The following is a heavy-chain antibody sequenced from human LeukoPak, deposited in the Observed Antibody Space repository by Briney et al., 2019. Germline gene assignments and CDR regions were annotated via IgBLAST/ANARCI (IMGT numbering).Heavy chain of an antibody. CDR1: GESINAYY. D-gene: IGHD2/OR15-2a*01. CDR2: IYKSGST. J-gene: IGHJ6*03. CDR3: ARSFLDYMDV. Sequence: SETLSLTCTVSGESINAYYWNWIRQPAGKGLEWIGHIYKSGSTNYNPSLKSRVTMSLDTSKNQFSLKLRSVTAADTAVYFCARSFLDYMDVWGKGTTVTVSS. V-gene: IGHV4-4*07.